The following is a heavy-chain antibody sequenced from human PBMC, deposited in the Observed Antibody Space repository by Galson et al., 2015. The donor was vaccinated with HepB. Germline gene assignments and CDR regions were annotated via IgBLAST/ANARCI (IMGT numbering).Heavy chain of an antibody. V-gene: IGHV1-18*01. CDR2: ISVDDDNT. D-gene: IGHD5-24*01. Sequence: SVKVSCKASGYTFSSYAINWVRQAPGQGLEWMGGISVDDDNTNYAQRLQDRLTMSTDTSTNTAYMELRSLRSDDTAVYYCAREMTTNAGFDIWGQRTMVTVSS. CDR1: GYTFSSYA. CDR3: AREMTTNAGFDI. J-gene: IGHJ3*02.